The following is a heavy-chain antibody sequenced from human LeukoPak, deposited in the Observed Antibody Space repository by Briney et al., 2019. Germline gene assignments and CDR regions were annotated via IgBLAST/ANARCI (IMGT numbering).Heavy chain of an antibody. CDR2: IYYSGST. V-gene: IGHV4-59*01. J-gene: IGHJ5*02. CDR3: ARVALASRPGWFDP. D-gene: IGHD6-6*01. Sequence: SETLSLTCTVSGGSISTYYWSWIRQPPGKGLEWIGYIYYSGSTNYNPSLKSGVTISVDTSKNQFSLKLSSVTAADTAVYYCARVALASRPGWFDPWGQGTLVTVSS. CDR1: GGSISTYY.